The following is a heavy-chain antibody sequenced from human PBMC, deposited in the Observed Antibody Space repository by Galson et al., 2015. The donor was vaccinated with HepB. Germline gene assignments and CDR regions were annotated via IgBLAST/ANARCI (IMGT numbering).Heavy chain of an antibody. CDR3: ATANAIWFGELQGAFQH. CDR2: FDPEDGET. D-gene: IGHD3-10*01. Sequence: SVKVSCKVSGYTLTELSMHWVRQAPGKGLEWMGGFDPEDGETIYAQKFQGRVTMTEDTSTDTAYMELSSLRSEDTAVYYCATANAIWFGELQGAFQHWGQGTLVTVSS. CDR1: GYTLTELS. J-gene: IGHJ1*01. V-gene: IGHV1-24*01.